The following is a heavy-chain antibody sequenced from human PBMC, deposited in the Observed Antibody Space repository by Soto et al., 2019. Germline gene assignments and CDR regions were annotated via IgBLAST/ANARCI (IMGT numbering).Heavy chain of an antibody. Sequence: QIQLQLSGPGLVEPSQTLSLTCAISGDSVSSNSAGWNWVRQTPSRGLEWLGRTYYKSKWYYNSAVSVKSRITIYPDTSKNQFSLQLNSVTPEDTAVYYCSRGSWDDVSGHYYMDVWGKGTTVTVSS. D-gene: IGHD3-3*01. CDR3: SRGSWDDVSGHYYMDV. CDR1: GDSVSSNSAG. J-gene: IGHJ6*03. V-gene: IGHV6-1*01. CDR2: TYYKSKWYY.